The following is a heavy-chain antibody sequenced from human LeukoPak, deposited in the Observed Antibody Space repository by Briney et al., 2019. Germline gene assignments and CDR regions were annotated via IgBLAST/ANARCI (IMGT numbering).Heavy chain of an antibody. J-gene: IGHJ4*02. Sequence: SETLSLTCTVSGGSISSSSYDWSWIRQPPGKGLEWIGSVFYSGTTYYSPSLQSRLTISVDTSKNQFSLKLSSVTAADTAVYYCATRSGELLLRDDYWGQGTLVTVSS. V-gene: IGHV4-39*01. D-gene: IGHD3-10*01. CDR3: ATRSGELLLRDDY. CDR2: VFYSGTT. CDR1: GGSISSSSYD.